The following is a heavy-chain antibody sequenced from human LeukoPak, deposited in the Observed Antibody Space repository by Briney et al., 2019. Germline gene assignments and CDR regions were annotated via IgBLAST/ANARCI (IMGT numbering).Heavy chain of an antibody. CDR2: IWYDGSNK. D-gene: IGHD3-22*01. CDR3: AGDRENSGYSPGYYYGMDV. J-gene: IGHJ6*02. V-gene: IGHV3-33*01. CDR1: GFTFSSYG. Sequence: SGGSLRLSCAASGFTFSSYGMHWVRQAPGKGLEWVAVIWYDGSNKFYADSVKGRFTISRDNSKNTLYLQMNSLRAEDTAVYYCAGDRENSGYSPGYYYGMDVWGQGTTVTVSS.